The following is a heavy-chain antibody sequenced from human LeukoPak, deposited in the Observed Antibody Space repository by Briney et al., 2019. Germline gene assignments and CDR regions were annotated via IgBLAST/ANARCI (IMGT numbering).Heavy chain of an antibody. D-gene: IGHD3-10*01. J-gene: IGHJ4*02. CDR1: GGSISSSSYY. V-gene: IGHV4-39*01. CDR2: IYYSGST. Sequence: SETLSLTCTVSGGSISSSSYYCGWIRQPPGKGLEWIGIIYYSGSTYYNPSLKSRLTISVDTSKNQFSLKVSSVTAADTAVYYCARHRAGGSGMAVDYWGQGTLVTVSS. CDR3: ARHRAGGSGMAVDY.